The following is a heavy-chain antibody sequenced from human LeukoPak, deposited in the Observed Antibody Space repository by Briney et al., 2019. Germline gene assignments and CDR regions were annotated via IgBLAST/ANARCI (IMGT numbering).Heavy chain of an antibody. J-gene: IGHJ4*02. D-gene: IGHD5-24*01. Sequence: GGSLRLSCVASGFPFSSYWMTWVRQAPGKGLKWVANIKQDGSKKSYVDSVKGRFTISRDNAKNSLYLQMNSLRAEDTAIYYCTRVGYIDEGIDYWGQGTLVTVSS. CDR1: GFPFSSYW. V-gene: IGHV3-7*04. CDR2: IKQDGSKK. CDR3: TRVGYIDEGIDY.